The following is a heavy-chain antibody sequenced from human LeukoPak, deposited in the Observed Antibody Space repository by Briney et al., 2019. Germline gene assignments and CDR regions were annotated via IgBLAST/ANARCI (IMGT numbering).Heavy chain of an antibody. CDR1: GFTFSSYG. CDR2: ARYDGSNK. CDR3: AKHRYYYGSGSPNYFDY. Sequence: GGPLRLSCAASGFTFSSYGMHWVRQAPGKGLEWVAFARYDGSNKYYADSVKGRFAISRDNSQNTLYLQMNSLRAEDTAVYYCAKHRYYYGSGSPNYFDYWGQGTLVTVSS. V-gene: IGHV3-30*02. D-gene: IGHD3-10*01. J-gene: IGHJ4*02.